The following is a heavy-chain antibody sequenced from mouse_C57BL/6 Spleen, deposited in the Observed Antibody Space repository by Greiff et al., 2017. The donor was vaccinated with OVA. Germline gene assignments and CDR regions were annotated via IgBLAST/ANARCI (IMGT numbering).Heavy chain of an antibody. J-gene: IGHJ3*01. Sequence: QVQLQQPGAELVMPGASVKLSCKASGYTFTSYWMHWVKQRPGQGLEWIGEIDPSDSYTNYNQKFKGKSTLTVDKSSSTAYMQLSSLTSEDSAVYYCARSGGVPWFADWGQGTLVTVSA. CDR1: GYTFTSYW. V-gene: IGHV1-69*01. D-gene: IGHD3-1*01. CDR3: ARSGGVPWFAD. CDR2: IDPSDSYT.